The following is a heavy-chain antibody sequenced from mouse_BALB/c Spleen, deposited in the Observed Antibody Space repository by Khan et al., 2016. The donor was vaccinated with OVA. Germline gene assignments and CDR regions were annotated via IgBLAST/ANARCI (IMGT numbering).Heavy chain of an antibody. CDR2: ISTYSGNT. D-gene: IGHD2-3*01. J-gene: IGHJ2*01. Sequence: QVQLQQSGPELVRPGVSVKISCKGSGYTFTDYAMYWVKQSHAKSLEWIGLISTYSGNTNYNQMFKGKATMTVDKSSSTAYMELARLTSEDSAIYYGARPAYDGYYDYWGQGTTLTVSS. V-gene: IGHV1S137*01. CDR1: GYTFTDYA. CDR3: ARPAYDGYYDY.